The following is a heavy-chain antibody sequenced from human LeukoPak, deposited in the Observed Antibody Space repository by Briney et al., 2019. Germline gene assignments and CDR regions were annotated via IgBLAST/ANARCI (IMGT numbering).Heavy chain of an antibody. D-gene: IGHD3-3*01. V-gene: IGHV3-23*01. CDR2: ISGSGGST. CDR3: AKVRDFWSGYNNWYFDL. J-gene: IGHJ2*01. CDR1: GFPFTNYA. Sequence: GRSLRLSCAASGFPFTNYAMSWVRQAPGKGLEWVSAISGSGGSTYYADSVKGRFTISRDNSKNTLYLQMNSLRAEDTAIYYCAKVRDFWSGYNNWYFDLWGRGTLVTVSS.